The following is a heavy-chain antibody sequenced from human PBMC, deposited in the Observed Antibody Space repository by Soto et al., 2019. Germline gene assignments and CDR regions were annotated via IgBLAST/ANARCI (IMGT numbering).Heavy chain of an antibody. D-gene: IGHD6-13*01. Sequence: GASVKVSCKASGYTLTSYAMHWVRQAPGQRLEWMGWINAGNGNTKYSQKFQGRVTITRDTSASTAYMELSSLRSEDTAVYYCARDRSFRIADGFDYWGQGTLVTVSS. V-gene: IGHV1-3*01. CDR3: ARDRSFRIADGFDY. CDR1: GYTLTSYA. CDR2: INAGNGNT. J-gene: IGHJ4*02.